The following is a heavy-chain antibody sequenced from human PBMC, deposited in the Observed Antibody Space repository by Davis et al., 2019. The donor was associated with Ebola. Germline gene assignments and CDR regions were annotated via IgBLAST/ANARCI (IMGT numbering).Heavy chain of an antibody. CDR3: ARDLPGGDWYFDL. Sequence: GESLKISCAASGFTFSGYWMTWVRQAPGKGLEWVANIKQDGSEEYYVDSVKGRFIISRDNSKNTLYLQMSSLRAEDTAVYYCARDLPGGDWYFDLWGRGTLVTVSS. CDR2: IKQDGSEE. D-gene: IGHD1-14*01. V-gene: IGHV3-7*01. CDR1: GFTFSGYW. J-gene: IGHJ2*01.